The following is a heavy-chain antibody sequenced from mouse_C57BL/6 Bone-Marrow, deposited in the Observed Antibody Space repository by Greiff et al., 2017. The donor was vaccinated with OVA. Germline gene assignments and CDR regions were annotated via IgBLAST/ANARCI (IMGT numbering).Heavy chain of an antibody. CDR1: GYTFTDYE. J-gene: IGHJ3*01. Sequence: VQLHQSGAELVRPGASVTLSCKASGYTFTDYEMHWVKQTPVHGLAWIGAIDPETGGTAYNQKFKGKAILTADKSSSTAYMELRSLTSEDAAVYYCTRYTAWFAYWGQGTLVTVSA. CDR3: TRYTAWFAY. V-gene: IGHV1-15*01. CDR2: IDPETGGT.